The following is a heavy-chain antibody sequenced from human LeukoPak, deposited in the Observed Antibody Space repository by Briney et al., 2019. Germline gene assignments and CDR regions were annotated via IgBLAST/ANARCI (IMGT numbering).Heavy chain of an antibody. D-gene: IGHD3-22*01. CDR1: GGTFSSYT. Sequence: GASVTVSCKASGGTFSSYTISWVRQAPGQGLEWMGRIIPILGIANYAQKFQGRVTITADKSTSTAYMELSSLRSEDTAVYYCASNYDSSGYYLDSHFDYWGQGTLVTVSS. J-gene: IGHJ4*02. CDR3: ASNYDSSGYYLDSHFDY. CDR2: IIPILGIA. V-gene: IGHV1-69*02.